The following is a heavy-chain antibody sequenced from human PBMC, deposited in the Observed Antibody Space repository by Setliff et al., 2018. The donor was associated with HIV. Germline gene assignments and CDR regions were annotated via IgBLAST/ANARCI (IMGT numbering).Heavy chain of an antibody. CDR1: GFTFSDYY. Sequence: PGGSLRLSCAASGFTFSDYYMSWIRQAPGKGLEWVSYIRSSGSTIYYADSVKARFTISRDNAKNSLYLQMISLRSEDTAMYYCARDKGPPPVVHLDYWGQGTLVTVSS. D-gene: IGHD3-10*02. CDR3: ARDKGPPPVVHLDY. J-gene: IGHJ4*02. CDR2: IRSSGSTI. V-gene: IGHV3-11*01.